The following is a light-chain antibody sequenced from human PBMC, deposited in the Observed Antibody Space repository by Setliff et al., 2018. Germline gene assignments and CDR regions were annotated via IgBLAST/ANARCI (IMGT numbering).Light chain of an antibody. CDR1: TGDVADTNY. CDR2: DTN. V-gene: IGLV7-46*01. CDR3: SFAFGGFGV. J-gene: IGLJ3*02. Sequence: QAVVTQEASLTVSPGGTVTLTCGSSTGDVADTNYPYWFQQKPGQAPRTLIHDTNXXXSWTTXXXXXXXXXXXAALTLSGAQFEDEAEYFCSFAFGGFGVFGGGTKGTVL.